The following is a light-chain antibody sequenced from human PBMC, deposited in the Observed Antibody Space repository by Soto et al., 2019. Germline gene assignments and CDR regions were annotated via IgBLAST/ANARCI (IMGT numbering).Light chain of an antibody. CDR2: GAF. V-gene: IGKV3-11*01. CDR3: QQRNIWPPVT. J-gene: IGKJ5*01. CDR1: PSVTNY. Sequence: IVLTQSPATLSLSPGERATLSCRASPSVTNYLAWYQQKPGQPPRLLIYGAFNRAAGIPARFSGSGSGTDFTLTISSLEPEDSAVYYCQQRNIWPPVTFGQGTRLDIK.